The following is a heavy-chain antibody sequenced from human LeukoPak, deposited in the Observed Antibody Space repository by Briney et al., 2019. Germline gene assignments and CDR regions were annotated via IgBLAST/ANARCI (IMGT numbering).Heavy chain of an antibody. V-gene: IGHV3-15*01. J-gene: IGHJ4*02. Sequence: GGSLRLSCAASGFTFSSYSMNWVRQAPGKGLEWVGRIYSKTDGGTVDYATPVKGRFTISRDNSKNTLYLQMNSLRAEDTAVYYCANIGTGTTLYDFDYWGQGTLVTVSS. CDR3: ANIGTGTTLYDFDY. CDR1: GFTFSSYS. CDR2: IYSKTDGGTV. D-gene: IGHD1-1*01.